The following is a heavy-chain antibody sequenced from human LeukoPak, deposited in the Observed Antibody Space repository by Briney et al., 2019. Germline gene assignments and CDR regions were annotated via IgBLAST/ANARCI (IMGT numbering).Heavy chain of an antibody. J-gene: IGHJ6*03. CDR1: GFIFSSYG. Sequence: GGSLGLSCAASGFIFSSYGMHWVRQAPGKGLEWVGGISYDGSNQYYADSVKGRFTISRDNSKNTLYLQMNSLRAEDTAVYYCARAIAVAGSYYYYMDVWGKGTTVTVSS. CDR2: ISYDGSNQ. CDR3: ARAIAVAGSYYYYMDV. V-gene: IGHV3-33*05. D-gene: IGHD6-19*01.